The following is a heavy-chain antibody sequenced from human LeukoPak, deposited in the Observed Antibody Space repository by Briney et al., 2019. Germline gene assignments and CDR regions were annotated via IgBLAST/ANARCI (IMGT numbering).Heavy chain of an antibody. Sequence: PGRSLGLSCAASGFTFSSYAMHWVRQAPGKGLEWVAVISFDGGNKYYTDSVKGRFTISRDNPKNTLYLQMNSLKTEDTAMYYCARDQDGYNFLDVWGQGTTFTASS. D-gene: IGHD5-24*01. J-gene: IGHJ6*02. CDR1: GFTFSSYA. CDR3: ARDQDGYNFLDV. CDR2: ISFDGGNK. V-gene: IGHV3-30*04.